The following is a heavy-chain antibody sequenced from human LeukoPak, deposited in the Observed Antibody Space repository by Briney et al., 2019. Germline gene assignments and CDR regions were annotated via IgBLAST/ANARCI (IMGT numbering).Heavy chain of an antibody. Sequence: ASVKVSCKASGYTFTSYGISWVRQAPRQGLEWMGWISAYNGNTNYAQKLQGRVTMTTDTSTSTAYMELRSLRSDDTAVYYCARVRKHIVVVTAIPNDAFDIWGQGTMVTVSS. CDR2: ISAYNGNT. V-gene: IGHV1-18*01. D-gene: IGHD2-21*02. CDR3: ARVRKHIVVVTAIPNDAFDI. J-gene: IGHJ3*02. CDR1: GYTFTSYG.